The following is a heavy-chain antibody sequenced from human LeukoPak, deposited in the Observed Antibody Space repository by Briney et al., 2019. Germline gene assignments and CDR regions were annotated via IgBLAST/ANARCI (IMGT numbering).Heavy chain of an antibody. CDR3: ARREAEYDY. CDR1: GGSISSYY. D-gene: IGHD6-13*01. V-gene: IGHV4-59*01. J-gene: IGHJ4*02. Sequence: PSETLSLTCTVSGGSISSYYWSWIRQPPGKGLEWIGYIYYSGSTNYNPSLKSRVTISVDTSKNQFSLKLSSVTAADTAVYYCARREAEYDYWGQGTLVTVSP. CDR2: IYYSGST.